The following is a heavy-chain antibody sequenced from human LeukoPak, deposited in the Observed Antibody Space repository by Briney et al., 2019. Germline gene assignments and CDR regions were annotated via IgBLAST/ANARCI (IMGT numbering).Heavy chain of an antibody. V-gene: IGHV3-7*01. Sequence: PGGSLRLSCAASGFTFSTYWMIWVRQAPGKGLEWVATIKQDGSEKYYVDSVKGRFTISRDNARNSLYLQMNSLRDEDTAVYYCARGRGWSDYWGQGTLVTVSS. CDR1: GFTFSTYW. CDR2: IKQDGSEK. CDR3: ARGRGWSDY. J-gene: IGHJ4*02. D-gene: IGHD6-19*01.